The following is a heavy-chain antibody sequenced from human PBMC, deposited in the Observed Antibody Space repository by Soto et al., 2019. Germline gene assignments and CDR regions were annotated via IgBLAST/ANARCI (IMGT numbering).Heavy chain of an antibody. CDR1: GYTFTSYF. J-gene: IGHJ5*01. CDR3: ATGGFRGNHDS. D-gene: IGHD3-10*01. V-gene: IGHV1-46*01. CDR2: INASDGST. Sequence: QVQLVQSGAEVNKPGASVKVYCKASGYTFTSYFMNWVRQAPGQWLEWMGKINASDGSTTYTQKFQGRVTMTSDTSTSTAYMELSSLRSEDTALFYCATGGFRGNHDSWGQGTLVNVSS.